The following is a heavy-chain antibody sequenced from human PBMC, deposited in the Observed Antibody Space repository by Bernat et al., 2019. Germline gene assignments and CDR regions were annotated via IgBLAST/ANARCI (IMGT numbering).Heavy chain of an antibody. CDR3: ARGGRIAARPGYGNWFDP. V-gene: IGHV1-2*06. Sequence: QVQLVQSGAEVKKPGASVKVSCKASGYTFTGYYMHWVRQAPGQGLEWMGRINPNSGGTNYAQKFQGRVTMTRDMSISTAYMELSRLRSDDTAVYYCARGGRIAARPGYGNWFDPWGQGTLVTVSS. J-gene: IGHJ5*02. D-gene: IGHD6-6*01. CDR1: GYTFTGYY. CDR2: INPNSGGT.